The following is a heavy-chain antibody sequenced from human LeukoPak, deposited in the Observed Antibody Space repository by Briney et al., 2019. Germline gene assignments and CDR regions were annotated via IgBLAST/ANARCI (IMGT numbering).Heavy chain of an antibody. Sequence: SETLSLTCAVYGGSFSGYYWSWIRQPPGKGLEWIGEINHSASTNYNPSLKSRVTISVDTSKNQFSLKLSSVTAADTAVYYCARHPYYYGSGSHFDYWGQGTLVTVSS. CDR1: GGSFSGYY. V-gene: IGHV4-34*01. CDR2: INHSAST. J-gene: IGHJ4*02. CDR3: ARHPYYYGSGSHFDY. D-gene: IGHD3-10*01.